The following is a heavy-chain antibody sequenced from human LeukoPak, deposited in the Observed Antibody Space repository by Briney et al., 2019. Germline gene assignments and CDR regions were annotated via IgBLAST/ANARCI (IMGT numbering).Heavy chain of an antibody. Sequence: SETLSLTCAVYGGSFSGYYWSWIRQPPGKGLEWIGEINHSGSTNYNPSLKSRVTTSVDTSKNQFSLKMSSVTAADTAVYYCASTVRYFDWLLSYWGQGTLVTVSS. V-gene: IGHV4-34*01. CDR3: ASTVRYFDWLLSY. J-gene: IGHJ4*02. CDR2: INHSGST. CDR1: GGSFSGYY. D-gene: IGHD3-9*01.